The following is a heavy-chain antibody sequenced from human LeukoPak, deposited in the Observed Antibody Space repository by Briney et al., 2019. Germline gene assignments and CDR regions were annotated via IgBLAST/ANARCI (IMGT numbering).Heavy chain of an antibody. CDR3: ARVAGFGDLDY. CDR1: GFTFSDYY. V-gene: IGHV3-11*04. Sequence: GGSLRLSCTVSGFTFSDYYMSWIRQAPGKGLEWVSYISSSGSTIYYADSVKGRFTISRENAKNSLYLQMNSLRAGDTAVYFCARVAGFGDLDYWGQGTLVTVST. D-gene: IGHD3-10*01. J-gene: IGHJ4*02. CDR2: ISSSGSTI.